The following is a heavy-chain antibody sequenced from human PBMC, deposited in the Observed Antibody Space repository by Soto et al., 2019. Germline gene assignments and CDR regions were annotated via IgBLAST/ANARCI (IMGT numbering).Heavy chain of an antibody. D-gene: IGHD4-17*01. V-gene: IGHV1-69*05. Sequence: SVKVSCKASGGTFSDFAINWLRQAPGQGLEWMGGIIPIFGTPNYAQKFQGRVTITTDKSTSTAYMDLSGLRSADTAVYFCARSRTIDFGDYGDFDYWGQGNLVTVSS. J-gene: IGHJ4*02. CDR2: IIPIFGTP. CDR3: ARSRTIDFGDYGDFDY. CDR1: GGTFSDFA.